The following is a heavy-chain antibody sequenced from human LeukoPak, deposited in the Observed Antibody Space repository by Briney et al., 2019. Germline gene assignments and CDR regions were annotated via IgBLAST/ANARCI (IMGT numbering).Heavy chain of an antibody. D-gene: IGHD4-11*01. Sequence: SETLSLTCTVSGGSIISYYWSWIRQPPGKGLEWIGYIYYSGSTNYNPSLKSRVTISVDTSKNQFSLKLSSVTAADTAVYYCARTYSNNYYYYMDVWGKGTTVTVSS. CDR2: IYYSGST. CDR1: GGSIISYY. CDR3: ARTYSNNYYYYMDV. J-gene: IGHJ6*03. V-gene: IGHV4-59*08.